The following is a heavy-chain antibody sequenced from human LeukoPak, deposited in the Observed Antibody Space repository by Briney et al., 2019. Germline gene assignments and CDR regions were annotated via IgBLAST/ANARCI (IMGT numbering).Heavy chain of an antibody. J-gene: IGHJ4*02. D-gene: IGHD2-15*01. CDR2: IYYSGST. CDR1: GGSISSYY. CDR3: ARQDVVVVAATRSQYFDY. Sequence: SETLSLTCTVSGGSISSYYWSWIRQPPGKGLEWIGYIYYSGSTNYNPSLKSRVTISVDTSKNQFSLKLSSVTAADTAVYYCARQDVVVVAATRSQYFDYWGQGTLVTVSS. V-gene: IGHV4-59*08.